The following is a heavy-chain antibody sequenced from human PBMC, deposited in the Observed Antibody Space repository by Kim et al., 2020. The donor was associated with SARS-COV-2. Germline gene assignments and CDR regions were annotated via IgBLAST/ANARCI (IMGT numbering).Heavy chain of an antibody. V-gene: IGHV4-34*01. J-gene: IGHJ5*02. D-gene: IGHD3-10*01. CDR2: INHSGST. Sequence: SETLSLTCAVYGGSFSGYYWSWIRQPPGKGLEWIGEINHSGSTNYNPSLKSRVTISVDTSKNQFSLKLSSVTAADTAVYYCARVAPPPLWFGARWFDPWGQGTLVTVSS. CDR1: GGSFSGYY. CDR3: ARVAPPPLWFGARWFDP.